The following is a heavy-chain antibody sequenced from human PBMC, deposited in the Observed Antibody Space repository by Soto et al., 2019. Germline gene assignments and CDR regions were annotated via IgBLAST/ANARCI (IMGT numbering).Heavy chain of an antibody. CDR2: IIPIFGTA. Sequence: SVKVSCKASGGTFSSYAISWVRQAPGQGLEWMGGIIPIFGTANYAQKFQGRVTITADESTSTAYMELNSLRAGDTAVYYCARSRPYCGGDCLPLDYWGQGTLVTVSS. CDR1: GGTFSSYA. V-gene: IGHV1-69*13. D-gene: IGHD2-21*02. CDR3: ARSRPYCGGDCLPLDY. J-gene: IGHJ4*02.